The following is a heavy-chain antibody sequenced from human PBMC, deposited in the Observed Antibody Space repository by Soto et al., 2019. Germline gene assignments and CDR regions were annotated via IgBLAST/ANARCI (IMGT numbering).Heavy chain of an antibody. CDR2: ISGSTATI. CDR3: AKGRKGYHASNGSPWTFDV. Sequence: EVQLLESGGGLVQPGGSLRLSCTASGFSFSSYAMSWVRQAPGKGLEWVSVISGSTATIHYADSVKGRFTISRDNSKNALYLQMNSLRAADTAVYYCAKGRKGYHASNGSPWTFDVWGQGTMVTVSP. D-gene: IGHD3-22*01. CDR1: GFSFSSYA. V-gene: IGHV3-23*01. J-gene: IGHJ3*01.